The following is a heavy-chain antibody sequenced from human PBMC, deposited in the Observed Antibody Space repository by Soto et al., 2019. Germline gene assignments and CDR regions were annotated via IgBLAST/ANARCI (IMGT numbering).Heavy chain of an antibody. CDR3: ATCGGFGSPPAWFDP. D-gene: IGHD3-3*01. V-gene: IGHV4-34*01. Sequence: SETLSLTCAVYGGSFSGYYWSWIRQPPGKGLEWIGEINHSGSTNYNPSLKSRVTISVDTSKNQFSLKLSSVTAADTAVYYCATCGGFGSPPAWFDPWGQGTLVTVSS. CDR1: GGSFSGYY. CDR2: INHSGST. J-gene: IGHJ5*02.